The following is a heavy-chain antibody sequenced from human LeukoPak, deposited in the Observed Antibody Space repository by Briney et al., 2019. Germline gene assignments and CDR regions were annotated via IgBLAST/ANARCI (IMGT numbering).Heavy chain of an antibody. J-gene: IGHJ3*02. CDR3: ARGLESRLDSDAFDI. V-gene: IGHV1-2*02. CDR2: INPNSGGT. CDR1: GYTFTGYY. Sequence: ASVKVSCKASGYTFTGYYMHWVRQAPGQGLEWMGWINPNSGGTNYARKFQGRVTMTRDTSISTAYMELSRLGSDDTAVYYCARGLESRLDSDAFDIWGQGTMVTVSS. D-gene: IGHD3-3*01.